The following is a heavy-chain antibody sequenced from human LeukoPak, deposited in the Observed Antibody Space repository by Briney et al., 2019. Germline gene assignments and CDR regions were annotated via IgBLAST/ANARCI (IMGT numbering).Heavy chain of an antibody. D-gene: IGHD5-18*01. CDR2: ISGSGGST. V-gene: IGHV3-23*01. Sequence: GGSLRLSCAASGFTFSSYSMTWVRQAPGKGLEWVSAISGSGGSTYYADSVKGRFTISRDNSKNTLYLQMNSLRAEDTAVYYCAKDHGYSYGYCFDYWGQGTLVTVSS. CDR3: AKDHGYSYGYCFDY. CDR1: GFTFSSYS. J-gene: IGHJ4*02.